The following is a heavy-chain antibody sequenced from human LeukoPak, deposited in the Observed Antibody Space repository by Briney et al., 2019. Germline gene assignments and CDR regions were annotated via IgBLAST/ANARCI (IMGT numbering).Heavy chain of an antibody. CDR1: GYSISSGYS. D-gene: IGHD5-18*01. J-gene: IGHJ5*02. CDR3: ARMDTAMVEGP. Sequence: KPSETLSLTCTVSGYSISSGYSWGWIRQPPGKGLEWIGSISHSGSTYYNPSLKRRVTISVDTSKNQFSLQLSSVTAADTAVYYCARMDTAMVEGPWGQGTLVTVSS. V-gene: IGHV4-38-2*02. CDR2: ISHSGST.